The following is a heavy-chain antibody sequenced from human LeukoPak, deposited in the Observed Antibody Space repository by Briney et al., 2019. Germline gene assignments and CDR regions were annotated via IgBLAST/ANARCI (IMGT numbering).Heavy chain of an antibody. Sequence: SETLSLTCSVSGGSISSYYWSWIRQPAGEGLQWIGRIYTSGSPNYNPSLNSRVTISVDTSKNQFSLRLSSVTAADTAVYYCARNYYDSSGRRYYYYYYMDVWGKGTTVTVSS. CDR1: GGSISSYY. J-gene: IGHJ6*03. CDR2: IYTSGSP. V-gene: IGHV4-4*07. CDR3: ARNYYDSSGRRYYYYYYMDV. D-gene: IGHD3-22*01.